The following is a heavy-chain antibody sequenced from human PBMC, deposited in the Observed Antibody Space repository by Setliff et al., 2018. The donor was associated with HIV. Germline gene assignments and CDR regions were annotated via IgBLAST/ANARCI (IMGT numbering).Heavy chain of an antibody. CDR3: ATLVRGVAPFDD. J-gene: IGHJ4*02. D-gene: IGHD3-10*01. CDR2: IVVDSGDT. CDR1: GFTFSSSA. V-gene: IGHV1-58*02. Sequence: SVKVSCKAPGFTFSSSAIHWVRQARGQRLEWIGWIVVDSGDTNYAQKFQNRVALTRDVSTRTAYMELSSLRSEDTAVYYCATLVRGVAPFDDWGQGTLVTVSS.